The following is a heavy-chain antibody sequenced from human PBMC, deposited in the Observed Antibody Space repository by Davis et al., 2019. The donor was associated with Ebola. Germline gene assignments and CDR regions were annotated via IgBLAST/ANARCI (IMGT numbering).Heavy chain of an antibody. V-gene: IGHV3-23*01. CDR3: ARAGGSTTLTAPSMDV. D-gene: IGHD2-21*02. Sequence: GESLKIPCAASGFTFSSYWMSWVRQAPGKGLEWVSAISGSGGSTYYADSVKGRFPISRDNSKNTLYLQMNSLRAEDTAVYYWARAGGSTTLTAPSMDVWGQGTTVTVSS. J-gene: IGHJ6*02. CDR1: GFTFSSYW. CDR2: ISGSGGST.